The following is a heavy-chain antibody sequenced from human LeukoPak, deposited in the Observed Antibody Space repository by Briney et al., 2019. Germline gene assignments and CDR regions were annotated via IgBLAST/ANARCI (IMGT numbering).Heavy chain of an antibody. CDR3: ARARRYYYGSGSYNLGY. D-gene: IGHD3-10*01. V-gene: IGHV1-8*03. Sequence: ASVKVSCKASGYTFTGYYMHWVRQATGQGLEWMGYMNPNSGNTGYAQKFQGRVTITRNTSINTDYMELNSLRSEDTAVYYCARARRYYYGSGSYNLGYWGQGTLVTVSS. J-gene: IGHJ4*02. CDR1: GYTFTGYY. CDR2: MNPNSGNT.